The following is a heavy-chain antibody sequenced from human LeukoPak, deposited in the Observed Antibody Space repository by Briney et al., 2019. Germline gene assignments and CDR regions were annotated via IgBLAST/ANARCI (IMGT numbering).Heavy chain of an antibody. V-gene: IGHV4-59*08. D-gene: IGHD2-2*01. CDR1: GGSISSYY. Sequence: PSETLSLTCTVSGGSISSYYWSWIRQPPGKGLEWIGYIYYSGSTNYNPSLKSRVTISVDTSKNQFSLKLSSVTAADTAVYYCARLKMHCSSTSCYFRWFDPWGQGTLVTVSS. CDR2: IYYSGST. CDR3: ARLKMHCSSTSCYFRWFDP. J-gene: IGHJ5*02.